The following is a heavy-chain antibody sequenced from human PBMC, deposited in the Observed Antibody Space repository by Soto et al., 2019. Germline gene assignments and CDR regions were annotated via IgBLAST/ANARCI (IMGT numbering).Heavy chain of an antibody. J-gene: IGHJ4*02. CDR2: ISYDGSNK. CDR1: GFTFSSYA. CDR3: ARDLTAMFTLDY. D-gene: IGHD5-18*01. V-gene: IGHV3-30-3*01. Sequence: QVQLVESGGGVVQPGRSLRLSFAASGFTFSSYAMHWVRQAPGKGLEWVAVISYDGSNKYYADSVKGRFTISRDNSKNTLYLQMNSLRAEDTAVYYCARDLTAMFTLDYWGQGTLVTVSS.